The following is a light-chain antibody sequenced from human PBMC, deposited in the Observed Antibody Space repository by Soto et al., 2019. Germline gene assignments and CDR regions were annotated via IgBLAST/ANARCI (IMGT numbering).Light chain of an antibody. CDR1: QSISSY. Sequence: GDRVTITCRASQSISSYLNWYQQKPGKAPKLLIYAASSLQSGVPSRFSGSGSGTDFTLTISSLQPEDFATYYCQRSYSTLLTFGGGTKVDIK. V-gene: IGKV1-39*01. CDR3: QRSYSTLLT. J-gene: IGKJ4*01. CDR2: AAS.